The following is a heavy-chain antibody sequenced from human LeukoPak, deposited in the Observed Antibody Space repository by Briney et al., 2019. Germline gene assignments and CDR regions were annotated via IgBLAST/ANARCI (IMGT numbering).Heavy chain of an antibody. J-gene: IGHJ6*03. CDR3: ARVREKWELLRGYYYYYMDV. Sequence: PSETLSLTCAVYGGSFSGYYWSWIRQPPGKGLEWIGSIYYSGSTNYNPSLKSRVTISVDTSKNQFSLKLSSVTAADTAVYYCARVREKWELLRGYYYYYMDVWGKGTTVTVSS. CDR1: GGSFSGYY. V-gene: IGHV4-34*01. CDR2: IYYSGST. D-gene: IGHD1-26*01.